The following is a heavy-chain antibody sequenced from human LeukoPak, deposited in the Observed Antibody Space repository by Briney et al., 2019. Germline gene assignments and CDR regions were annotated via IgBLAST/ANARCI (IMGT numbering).Heavy chain of an antibody. V-gene: IGHV4-59*12. CDR2: IYYSGST. CDR3: ARSSLVDSSSWLFDY. D-gene: IGHD6-13*01. Sequence: SETLSLTCTVSGGSISSYYWSWIRQPPGKGLEWIGYIYYSGSTNYNPSLKSRVTISVDTSKNQFSLKLSSVTAADTAVYYCARSSLVDSSSWLFDYWGQGTLVTVSS. CDR1: GGSISSYY. J-gene: IGHJ4*02.